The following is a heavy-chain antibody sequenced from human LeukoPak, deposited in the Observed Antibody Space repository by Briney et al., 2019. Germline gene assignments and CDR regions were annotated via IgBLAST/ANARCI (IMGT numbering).Heavy chain of an antibody. CDR3: ARGDSSGWTGDLYYMDV. V-gene: IGHV4-59*01. D-gene: IGHD6-19*01. J-gene: IGHJ6*03. CDR1: GGSISSYY. CDR2: IYYSGST. Sequence: SETLSLTCTVSGGSISSYYWSWIRQPPGKGLEWIGYIYYSGSTNYNPSLKSRVTISVDTSKNQFSLKLSSVTAADTAVYYCARGDSSGWTGDLYYMDVWGKGTTVTISS.